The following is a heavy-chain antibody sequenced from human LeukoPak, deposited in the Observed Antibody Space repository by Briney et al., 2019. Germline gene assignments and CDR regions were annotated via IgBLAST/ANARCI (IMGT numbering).Heavy chain of an antibody. CDR1: GGSISSYY. D-gene: IGHD3-16*01. J-gene: IGHJ4*02. Sequence: PSETLSLTCTVSGGSISSYYWSWIRQPPGKGLEWIGYIYYSGSTNYNPSLKSRVTISVDTSKNQFSLKLSSVTAADTAVYYCARSWGSLFDYWGQRTLVTVSA. CDR3: ARSWGSLFDY. V-gene: IGHV4-59*08. CDR2: IYYSGST.